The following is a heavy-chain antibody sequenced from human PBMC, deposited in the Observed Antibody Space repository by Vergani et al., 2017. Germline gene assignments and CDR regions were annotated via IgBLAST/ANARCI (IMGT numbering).Heavy chain of an antibody. V-gene: IGHV4-34*01. CDR2: INHSGST. CDR3: ARGRGRYCSSTSCLNWFDP. CDR1: GGSFSGYY. D-gene: IGHD2-2*01. J-gene: IGHJ5*02. Sequence: QVQLQQWGAGLLKPSETLSLTCAVHGGSFSGYYWSWIRQPPGKGLEWIGEINHSGSTNYNPSLKSRVTISVDTSKNQFSLKLSSVTAADTAVYYCARGRGRYCSSTSCLNWFDPWGQGTLVTVSS.